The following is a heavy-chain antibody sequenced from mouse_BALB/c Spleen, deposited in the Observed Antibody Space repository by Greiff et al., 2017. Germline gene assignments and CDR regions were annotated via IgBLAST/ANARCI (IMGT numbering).Heavy chain of an antibody. CDR1: GFNIKDTY. V-gene: IGHV14-3*02. J-gene: IGHJ4*01. CDR3: ARIYYGNYVGAMDY. Sequence: EVQLQQSGAELVKPGASVKLSCTASGFNIKDTYMHWVKQRPDQGLEWIGRIDPANGNTKYDPKFQGKATITADTSSNTAYLQLSSLTSEDTAVYYCARIYYGNYVGAMDYWGQGTSVTVSS. D-gene: IGHD2-1*01. CDR2: IDPANGNT.